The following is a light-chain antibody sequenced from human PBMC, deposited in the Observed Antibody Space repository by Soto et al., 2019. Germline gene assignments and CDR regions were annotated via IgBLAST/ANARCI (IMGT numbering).Light chain of an antibody. Sequence: EIVMTQSPATLSVSPGERATLSCRASQSVSSNLAWYQQNPGQAPTLLIYGASTRATGIPARFSGSGSGTEFTITISSLQSEDFSVYYCQQYNNWPPWTFGQGTKVEIK. CDR1: QSVSSN. J-gene: IGKJ1*01. CDR3: QQYNNWPPWT. CDR2: GAS. V-gene: IGKV3-15*01.